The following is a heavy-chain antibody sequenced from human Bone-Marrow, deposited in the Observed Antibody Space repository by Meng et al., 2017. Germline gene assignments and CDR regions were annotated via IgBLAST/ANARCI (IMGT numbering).Heavy chain of an antibody. J-gene: IGHJ6*02. CDR2: IYPGDSDT. Sequence: GESLKISCKGSGYSFTSYWIGWVRQMPGKGLEWMGIIYPGDSDTRYSPSFQGQVTISAAKSISTAYLQWNSLKASDTAMYYCPRLEAHSSSWQYYYYYGMDVWGQGTTVTVSS. V-gene: IGHV5-51*01. CDR1: GYSFTSYW. D-gene: IGHD6-13*01. CDR3: PRLEAHSSSWQYYYYYGMDV.